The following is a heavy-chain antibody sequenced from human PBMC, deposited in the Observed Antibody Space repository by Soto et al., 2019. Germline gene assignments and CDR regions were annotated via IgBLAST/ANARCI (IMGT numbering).Heavy chain of an antibody. CDR3: ARDRDPNCGPTICYLDAFDI. D-gene: IGHD2-2*01. CDR2: ISSSDGDI. V-gene: IGHV3-48*03. CDR1: GFTFSNYE. Sequence: GGSLRLSCAASGFTFSNYEMNWVRQAPGKGLEWVSFISSSDGDIHYADSVKGRFIISRDNAKNSLYLEMNSLRVEDTAIYYCARDRDPNCGPTICYLDAFDIWGQGTMVTVSS. J-gene: IGHJ3*02.